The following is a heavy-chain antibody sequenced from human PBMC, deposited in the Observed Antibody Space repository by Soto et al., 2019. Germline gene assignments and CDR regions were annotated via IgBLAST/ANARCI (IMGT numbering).Heavy chain of an antibody. CDR1: GGTFSSYA. CDR2: IIPIFGTA. CDR3: ARGITVTTSDY. Sequence: ASVKVSCKASGGTFSSYAISWVRQAPGQGLEWMGGIIPIFGTANYAQNFQGRVTFTADDSTSTAYMELSSLSFEDTAVYYCARGITVTTSDYWGQGTLVTVS. V-gene: IGHV1-69*13. D-gene: IGHD4-17*01. J-gene: IGHJ4*02.